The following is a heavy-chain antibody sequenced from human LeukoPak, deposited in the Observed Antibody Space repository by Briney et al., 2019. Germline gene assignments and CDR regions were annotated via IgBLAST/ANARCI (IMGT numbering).Heavy chain of an antibody. J-gene: IGHJ6*02. CDR2: IYYSGST. D-gene: IGHD3-22*01. CDR3: ARVPRLYDSSGYRYYYYGMDV. CDR1: GGSISSGGYY. V-gene: IGHV4-31*03. Sequence: SQTLSLTCTVSGGSISSGGYYWSWIRQHPGKGLEWIGYIYYSGSTYYNPSLKSRVTISVDTSKNQFSLKLSSVTAADTAVYYCARVPRLYDSSGYRYYYYGMDVWGQGTTVTVSS.